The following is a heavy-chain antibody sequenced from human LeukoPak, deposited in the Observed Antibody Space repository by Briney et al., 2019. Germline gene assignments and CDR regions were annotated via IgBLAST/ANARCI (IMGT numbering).Heavy chain of an antibody. CDR2: ISSSGSTI. Sequence: GGSLRLSCAASGFTFSSYEMNWVRQAPGKGLEWVSYISSSGSTIYYADSVKGRFTISRDDAKNSLYLQMNSLSAEDTAVYYCAELGITMIGGVWGKGTTVTISS. CDR3: AELGITMIGGV. J-gene: IGHJ6*04. V-gene: IGHV3-48*03. D-gene: IGHD3-10*02. CDR1: GFTFSSYE.